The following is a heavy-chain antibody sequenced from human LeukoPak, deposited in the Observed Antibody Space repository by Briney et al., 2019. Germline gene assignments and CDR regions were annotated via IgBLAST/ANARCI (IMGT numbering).Heavy chain of an antibody. J-gene: IGHJ4*02. D-gene: IGHD3-22*01. CDR2: ISPSGSST. Sequence: PGGSLRLSCAASGFTLSSYAMNWVRQAPGKGLEWVSGISPSGSSTYYADSVEGRFTVSRDNSKNTLYLQMNSLRAEDTAVYYCAKDWNYDSSGLYYFDYWGQGTLVTVSS. CDR1: GFTLSSYA. CDR3: AKDWNYDSSGLYYFDY. V-gene: IGHV3-23*01.